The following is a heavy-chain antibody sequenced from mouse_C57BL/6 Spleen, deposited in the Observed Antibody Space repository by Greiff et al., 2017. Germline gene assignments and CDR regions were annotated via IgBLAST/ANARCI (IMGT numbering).Heavy chain of an antibody. Sequence: EVQRVESGGGLVQPKGSLKLSCAASGFSFNTYAMNWVRQAPGKGLEWVARIRSKSNNYATYYADSVKDRFTISRDDSESMLYLQMNNLKTEDTAMYYCVRQGDYDGGDYAMDYWGQGTSVTVSS. D-gene: IGHD2-4*01. V-gene: IGHV10-1*01. CDR2: IRSKSNNYAT. CDR3: VRQGDYDGGDYAMDY. J-gene: IGHJ4*01. CDR1: GFSFNTYA.